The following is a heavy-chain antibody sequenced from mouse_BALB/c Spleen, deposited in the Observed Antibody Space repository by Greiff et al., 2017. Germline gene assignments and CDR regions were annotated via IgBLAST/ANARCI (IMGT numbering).Heavy chain of an antibody. V-gene: IGHV3-6*02. CDR1: GYSITSGYY. J-gene: IGHJ2*01. CDR2: ISYDGSN. D-gene: IGHD2-2*01. CDR3: AREEWLPFDY. Sequence: EVKLQESGPGLVKPSQSLSLTCSVTGYSITSGYYWNWIRQFPGNKLEWMGYISYDGSNNYNPSLKNRISITRDTSKNQFFLKLNSVTTEDTATYYCAREEWLPFDYWGQGTTLTVSS.